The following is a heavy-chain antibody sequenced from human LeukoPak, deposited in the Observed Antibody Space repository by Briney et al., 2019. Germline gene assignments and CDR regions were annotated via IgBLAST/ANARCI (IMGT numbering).Heavy chain of an antibody. D-gene: IGHD3-3*01. V-gene: IGHV1-2*02. CDR2: INPNSGGT. Sequence: ASVKVSCKASGYTFTSYGISWVRQAPGQGLEWMGWINPNSGGTNYAQKFQGRVTMTRDTSISTAYMELSRLRSDDTAVYYCARGEIRFYYMDVWGKGTTVTVSS. CDR1: GYTFTSYG. CDR3: ARGEIRFYYMDV. J-gene: IGHJ6*03.